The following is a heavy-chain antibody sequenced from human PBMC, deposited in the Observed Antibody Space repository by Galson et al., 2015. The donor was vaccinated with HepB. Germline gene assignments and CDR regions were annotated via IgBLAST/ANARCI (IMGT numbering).Heavy chain of an antibody. Sequence: SLRLSCAASGFTFSNAWMHWVRQAPGKGLEWVGRVKVESDGGTTDYAAPVKGRFTISRDDSKNTLYLQMSSLKIEDTAMYFCTAGSLIWFGELLEDAFDIWGQGTMVTVSS. CDR3: TAGSLIWFGELLEDAFDI. D-gene: IGHD3-10*01. J-gene: IGHJ3*02. CDR2: VKVESDGGTT. CDR1: GFTFSNAW. V-gene: IGHV3-15*07.